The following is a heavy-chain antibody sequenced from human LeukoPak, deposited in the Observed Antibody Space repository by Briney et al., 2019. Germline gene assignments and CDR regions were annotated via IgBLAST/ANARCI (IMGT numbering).Heavy chain of an antibody. D-gene: IGHD3-22*01. CDR2: IYYSGST. CDR1: GGSTSSYY. CDR3: AEGYYYDSSRFDY. V-gene: IGHV4-39*07. J-gene: IGHJ4*02. Sequence: SETLSLTCTVSGGSTSSYYWGWIRQPPGKGLEWIGSIYYSGSTYYNPSLKSRVTISVDTSKNQFSLKLSSVTAADTAVYYCAEGYYYDSSRFDYWGQGTLVTVSS.